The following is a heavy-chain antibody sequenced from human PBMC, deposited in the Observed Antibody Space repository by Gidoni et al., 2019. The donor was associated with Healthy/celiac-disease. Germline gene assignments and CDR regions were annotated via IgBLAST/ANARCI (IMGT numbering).Heavy chain of an antibody. CDR2: IYDSGST. CDR3: ARVPVGALSVVVNSEAFDI. J-gene: IGHJ3*02. Sequence: QVQLQASGPGLVKPSETLSLTCTVSGGSVSSGSYYWSWIRQPQVKGLEWIGYIYDSGSTNYNPSLKSRVTISVDTSKNQFSLKLSSVTAADTAVYYCARVPVGALSVVVNSEAFDIWGQGTMVTVSS. CDR1: GGSVSSGSYY. D-gene: IGHD3-22*01. V-gene: IGHV4-61*01.